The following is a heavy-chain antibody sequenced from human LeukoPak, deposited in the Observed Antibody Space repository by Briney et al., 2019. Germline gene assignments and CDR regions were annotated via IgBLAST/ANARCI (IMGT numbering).Heavy chain of an antibody. V-gene: IGHV3-23*01. CDR2: ISGSGGST. Sequence: GGSLKLSCAVSGFTFSSHAMSWVRQAPGKGLEWVSSISGSGGSTYFADFVKGRFNLSRDSSKNSLYLQMNSLRADDTAVYYCAKGFFASSPFPLDYWGKGTLVTVSS. CDR3: AKGFFASSPFPLDY. CDR1: GFTFSSHA. J-gene: IGHJ4*02. D-gene: IGHD6-6*01.